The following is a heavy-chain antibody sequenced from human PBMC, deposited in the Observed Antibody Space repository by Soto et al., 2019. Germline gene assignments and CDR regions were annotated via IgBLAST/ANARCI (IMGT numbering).Heavy chain of an antibody. J-gene: IGHJ5*02. Sequence: PGGSLSLSCAASGFTFSSYAMSWVRQAPGKGLEWVSAISGSGGNTYYADSVKGRFTISRDNSKNTLYLQMNSLRAEDTAVYYCANYNYYDASGPSWGQGTLVTVS. D-gene: IGHD3-22*01. CDR3: ANYNYYDASGPS. V-gene: IGHV3-23*01. CDR2: ISGSGGNT. CDR1: GFTFSSYA.